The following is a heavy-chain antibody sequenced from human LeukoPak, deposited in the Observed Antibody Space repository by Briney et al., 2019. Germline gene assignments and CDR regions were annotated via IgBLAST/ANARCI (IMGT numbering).Heavy chain of an antibody. Sequence: GGSLRLSCAVSGLRFSEHWLNWVRQAPGKGLEWVANISPDATRKYYVDSVKGRFAISRDNVKNLLSLQMNSLRPEDTAVYYCTSIALGGNSDHWGQGTVVTVSS. V-gene: IGHV3-7*01. D-gene: IGHD3-10*01. J-gene: IGHJ4*02. CDR1: GLRFSEHW. CDR2: ISPDATRK. CDR3: TSIALGGNSDH.